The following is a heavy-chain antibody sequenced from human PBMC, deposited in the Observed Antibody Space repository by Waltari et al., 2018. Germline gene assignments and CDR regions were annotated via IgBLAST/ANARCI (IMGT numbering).Heavy chain of an antibody. D-gene: IGHD2-2*01. V-gene: IGHV4-4*07. CDR1: GGHLNGSF. J-gene: IGHJ6*03. CDR3: ARSIVVVPAANYYYYYYYMDV. CDR2: IYPSVIT. Sequence: QVQLQESGPGLLKPSATLSLSCTVSGGHLNGSFQSAIRKPAGEGLEWVGRIYPSVITNYNPSLKSRVTMSVDTSRNQFSLKLTSVTGADTAIYYCARSIVVVPAANYYYYYYYMDVWGKGTTVTISS.